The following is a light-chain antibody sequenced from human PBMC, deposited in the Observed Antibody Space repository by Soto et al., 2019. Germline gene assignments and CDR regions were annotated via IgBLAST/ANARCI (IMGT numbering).Light chain of an antibody. CDR2: GAS. CDR3: QQNGTPPLT. CDR1: QSLANSF. V-gene: IGKV3-20*01. Sequence: EIVLTQSPGTLSLSPGERATLSCRASQSLANSFLAWYQQKPGQTPRLLIYGASTRATGIPNRFSGSGSGTDFTLTISRREPEDLAVYYGQQNGTPPLTFGGGPRWRSN. J-gene: IGKJ4*01.